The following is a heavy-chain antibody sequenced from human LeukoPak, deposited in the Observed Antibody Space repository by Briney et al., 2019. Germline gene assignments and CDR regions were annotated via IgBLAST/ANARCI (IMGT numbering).Heavy chain of an antibody. CDR2: ISGGGDST. J-gene: IGHJ4*02. CDR3: ARESPYFQY. CDR1: GFTFSSYA. V-gene: IGHV3-23*01. Sequence: GGSLRVSCAASGFTFSSYAMAWVRQAPGKGLEWVSVISGGGDSTYYADSVKGRFTISRDNTKNTLYLQMNSLRAVDTAVYYCARESPYFQYWGQGTLVTVSP.